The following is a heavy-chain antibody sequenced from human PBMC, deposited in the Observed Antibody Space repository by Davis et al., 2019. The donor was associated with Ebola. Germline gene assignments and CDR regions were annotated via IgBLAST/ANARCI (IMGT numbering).Heavy chain of an antibody. V-gene: IGHV1-69*13. D-gene: IGHD1-26*01. CDR3: ARFGIVGATNAFDI. J-gene: IGHJ3*02. CDR1: GYTFTSYY. CDR2: IIPIFGTA. Sequence: AASVKVSCKASGYTFTSYYMHWVRQAPGQGLEWMGGIIPIFGTANYAQKFQGRVTITADESTSTAYMELSSLRSEDTAVYYCARFGIVGATNAFDIWGQGTMVTVSS.